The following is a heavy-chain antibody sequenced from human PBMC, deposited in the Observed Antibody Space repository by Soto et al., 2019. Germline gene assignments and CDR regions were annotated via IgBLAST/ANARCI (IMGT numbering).Heavy chain of an antibody. D-gene: IGHD2-15*01. CDR2: INHSGSA. CDR1: GGSFSGYY. J-gene: IGHJ3*02. V-gene: IGHV4-34*01. Sequence: SETLSLTCAVYGGSFSGYYWSWIRQPPGKGLEWIGEINHSGSANYNPSLKSRVTISVDTSKNQFSLKLSSVTAADTAVYYCARDGMVVAALDAFDIWGQGTTVTVSS. CDR3: ARDGMVVAALDAFDI.